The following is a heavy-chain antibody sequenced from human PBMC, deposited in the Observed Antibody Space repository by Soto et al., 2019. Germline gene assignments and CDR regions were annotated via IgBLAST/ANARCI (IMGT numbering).Heavy chain of an antibody. J-gene: IGHJ1*01. Sequence: QVQLVQSGAEVKKPGSSVNVSCKASGGTLSSYAISWVRQAPGQGLEWMGGIIPIFGTANYAQKFQGRVTITADESTSTAYMELSSLRSEDTAVYYCARGPPGWELLEYFQHWGQGTLVTVSS. CDR2: IIPIFGTA. D-gene: IGHD1-26*01. CDR3: ARGPPGWELLEYFQH. V-gene: IGHV1-69*01. CDR1: GGTLSSYA.